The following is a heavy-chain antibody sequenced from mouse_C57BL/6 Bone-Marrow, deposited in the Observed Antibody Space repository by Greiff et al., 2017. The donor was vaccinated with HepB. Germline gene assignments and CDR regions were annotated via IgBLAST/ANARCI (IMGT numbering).Heavy chain of an antibody. D-gene: IGHD1-1*01. CDR1: GYTFTSYW. V-gene: IGHV1-52*01. CDR3: ASGLLRYWYFDY. J-gene: IGHJ2*01. Sequence: QVQLQQPGAELVRPGSSVKLSCKASGYTFTSYWMHWVKQRPIQGLEWIGNIDPSDSETHYNQKFKDKATLTVDKSSSTAYMQLSSLTSEDSAVYYCASGLLRYWYFDYWGQGTTLTVSS. CDR2: IDPSDSET.